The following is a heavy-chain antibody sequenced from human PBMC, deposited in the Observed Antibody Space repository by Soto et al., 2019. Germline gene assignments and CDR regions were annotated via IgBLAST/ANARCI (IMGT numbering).Heavy chain of an antibody. CDR1: GFTFSSYA. CDR2: ISGSGGST. J-gene: IGHJ4*02. CDR3: AKWTGVSLLWFGEPHFDY. D-gene: IGHD3-10*01. Sequence: GGSLRLSCAASGFTFSSYAMSWVRQAPGKGLEWVSAISGSGGSTYYADSVKGRFTISRDNSKNTLYLQMNSLRAEDTAVYYCAKWTGVSLLWFGEPHFDYWGQGTLVTVSS. V-gene: IGHV3-23*01.